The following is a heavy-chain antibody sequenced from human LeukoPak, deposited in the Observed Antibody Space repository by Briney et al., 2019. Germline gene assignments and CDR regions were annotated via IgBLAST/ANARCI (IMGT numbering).Heavy chain of an antibody. Sequence: SETLSLTCAGYGGSFSGYYWSWIRQPPGKGMEWIGEINHSGSTNYNPSLKSRVTISVDTSKNQFSLKLSSVTAADTAVYYCAREYCSSTSCYGWFDPWGQGTLVTVSS. CDR2: INHSGST. J-gene: IGHJ5*02. CDR3: AREYCSSTSCYGWFDP. CDR1: GGSFSGYY. V-gene: IGHV4-34*01. D-gene: IGHD2-2*01.